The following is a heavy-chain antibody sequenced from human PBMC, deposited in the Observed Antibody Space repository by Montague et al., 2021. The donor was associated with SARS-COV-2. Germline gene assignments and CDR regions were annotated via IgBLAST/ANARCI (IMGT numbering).Heavy chain of an antibody. Sequence: SLRLSCAASGFTFSSYDMHWVRQATGKGLEWVSAIGTAGDTYYPCSVKGRFTISRENAKNSLYLQMNSLRAGDTAVYYCARYGDYADAFDIWGQGTMVTVSS. V-gene: IGHV3-13*01. CDR1: GFTFSSYD. CDR2: IGTAGDT. CDR3: ARYGDYADAFDI. D-gene: IGHD4-17*01. J-gene: IGHJ3*02.